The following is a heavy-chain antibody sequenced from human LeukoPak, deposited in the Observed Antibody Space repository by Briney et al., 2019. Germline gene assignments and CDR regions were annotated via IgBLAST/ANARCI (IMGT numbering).Heavy chain of an antibody. J-gene: IGHJ4*02. D-gene: IGHD3-22*01. CDR1: GGSINYYY. V-gene: IGHV4-59*01. Sequence: SETLSLTCTVSGGSINYYYWNWIRQPPGKGLERIGYIYYTGSTSYNPSLKSRVTTSVDTSKKQFSLKLSSVTAADTAVYYCAREVYDSSGYYYLDYWGQGTLVTVSS. CDR2: IYYTGST. CDR3: AREVYDSSGYYYLDY.